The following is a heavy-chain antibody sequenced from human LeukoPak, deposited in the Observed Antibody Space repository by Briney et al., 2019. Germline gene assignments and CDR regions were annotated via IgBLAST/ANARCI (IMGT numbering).Heavy chain of an antibody. Sequence: GGSLRLSCAASGFTVSSYGMHWVRQAPGKGLEWVAFIRYDGSNKYYADSVKGRFTISRDNSKNTLYLQMNSLRTEDTAVYYCAKDSRVVAADPRYYFDYWGQGTLVTVSS. CDR3: AKDSRVVAADPRYYFDY. D-gene: IGHD3-22*01. J-gene: IGHJ4*02. CDR2: IRYDGSNK. CDR1: GFTVSSYG. V-gene: IGHV3-30*02.